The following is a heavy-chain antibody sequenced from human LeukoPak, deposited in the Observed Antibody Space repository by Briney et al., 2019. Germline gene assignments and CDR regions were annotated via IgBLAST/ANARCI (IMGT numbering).Heavy chain of an antibody. CDR3: ARSYGGFDY. J-gene: IGHJ4*01. D-gene: IGHD4-23*01. CDR1: GSTFSSSW. Sequence: PGGSPRLSCAASGSTFSSSWMNWVRQAPGNGLMWVSRISDDGTSTIYAASVKGRFTMPRSNAKNTRSLQRDSLTAEDTAVYYCARSYGGFDYRGQGVLVTVS. CDR2: ISDDGTST. V-gene: IGHV3-74*01.